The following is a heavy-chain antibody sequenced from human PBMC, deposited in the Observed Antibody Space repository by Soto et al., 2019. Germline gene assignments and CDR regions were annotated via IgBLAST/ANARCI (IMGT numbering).Heavy chain of an antibody. CDR3: ASSLLVGYGPEGESD. D-gene: IGHD5-18*01. CDR1: GYTFTSYG. Sequence: QVQLVQSGAEVKKPGASVKVSCKASGYTFTSYGISWVRQAPGQGLEWMGWISAYNGNTNYAQKLQGRVTMTTDTSTSTANKELRSLRSDDTAVYYCASSLLVGYGPEGESDWGQGTLVTVSS. CDR2: ISAYNGNT. J-gene: IGHJ4*02. V-gene: IGHV1-18*01.